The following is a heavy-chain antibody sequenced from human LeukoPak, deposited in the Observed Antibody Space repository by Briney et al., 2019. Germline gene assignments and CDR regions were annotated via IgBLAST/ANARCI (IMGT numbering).Heavy chain of an antibody. CDR3: AGGSGYYSSYYYYGMDV. Sequence: SVKVSCKASGGTFSSYAISWVRQAPGQGLEWMGRIIPILGIANYAQEFQGRVTITADKSTSTAYMELSSLRSEDTAVYYCAGGSGYYSSYYYYGMDVWGQGTTVTVSS. J-gene: IGHJ6*02. V-gene: IGHV1-69*04. D-gene: IGHD3-3*01. CDR2: IIPILGIA. CDR1: GGTFSSYA.